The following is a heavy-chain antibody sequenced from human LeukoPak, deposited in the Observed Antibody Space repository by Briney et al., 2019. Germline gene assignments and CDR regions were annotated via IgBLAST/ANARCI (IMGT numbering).Heavy chain of an antibody. CDR2: IYYSGST. Sequence: PSETLSLTCTVSGGSISGYYWSWIRQPPGKGLEWIGYIYYSGSTNYNPSLQSRVTISVDTSKNQFSLKLSSVTAADTALYYCARRDSSGYYSYMDVWGKGTTVTVSS. CDR1: GGSISGYY. V-gene: IGHV4-59*01. D-gene: IGHD3-22*01. CDR3: ARRDSSGYYSYMDV. J-gene: IGHJ6*03.